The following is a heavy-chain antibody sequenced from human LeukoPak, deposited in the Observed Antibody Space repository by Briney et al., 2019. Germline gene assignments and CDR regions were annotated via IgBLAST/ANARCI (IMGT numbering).Heavy chain of an antibody. J-gene: IGHJ4*02. V-gene: IGHV4-34*01. D-gene: IGHD3-22*01. CDR2: MYHSGST. Sequence: SETLSLTCAVYGGSFSGYYWGWIRQPPGKGLEWIGSMYHSGSTYYNPSLKSRVTISVDTSKNQFSLKLSSVTAADTAVYYCAQTWGRYDSSGYPYYFDYWGQGTLVTVSS. CDR3: AQTWGRYDSSGYPYYFDY. CDR1: GGSFSGYY.